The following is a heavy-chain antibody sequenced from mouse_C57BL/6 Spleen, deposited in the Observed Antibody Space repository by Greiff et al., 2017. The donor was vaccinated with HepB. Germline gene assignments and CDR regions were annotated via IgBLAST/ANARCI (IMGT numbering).Heavy chain of an antibody. D-gene: IGHD4-1*01. V-gene: IGHV3-6*01. J-gene: IGHJ3*01. CDR3: AREGANWDVGAWFAY. Sequence: ESGPGLVKPSQSLSLTCSVTGYSITSGYYWNWIRQFPGNKLEWMGYISYDGSNNYNPSLKNRISITRDTSKNQFFLKLNSVTTEDTATYYCAREGANWDVGAWFAYWGQGTLVTVSA. CDR2: ISYDGSN. CDR1: GYSITSGYY.